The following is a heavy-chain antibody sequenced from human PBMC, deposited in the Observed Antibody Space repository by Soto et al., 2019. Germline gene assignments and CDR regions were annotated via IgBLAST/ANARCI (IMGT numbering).Heavy chain of an antibody. Sequence: EVQLVESGGGLVQPGGSLRLSCAASAFTFSNYNMNWVRQAPGKGLEWVSYISSSSTIYYADSVKGRFTISRDNAKNSLYLQMNSLRAEDTAVYYCAREGDSSSWYNWFDPWGQGTLVTVSS. V-gene: IGHV3-48*01. CDR1: AFTFSNYN. CDR3: AREGDSSSWYNWFDP. CDR2: ISSSSTI. J-gene: IGHJ5*02. D-gene: IGHD3-22*01.